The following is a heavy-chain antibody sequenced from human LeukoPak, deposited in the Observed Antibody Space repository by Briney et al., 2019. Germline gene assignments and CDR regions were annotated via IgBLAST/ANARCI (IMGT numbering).Heavy chain of an antibody. CDR1: GFTFSSYA. CDR2: ISGSGGST. Sequence: PGGSLRLSCAASGFTFSSYAMSWVRQAPGKGLEWVSAISGSGGSTYYADSVKGRFTISRDNSKNTLYLRMNSLRAEDTAVYYCANLLTMVRGGMIDYWGQGTLVTVSS. V-gene: IGHV3-23*01. CDR3: ANLLTMVRGGMIDY. J-gene: IGHJ4*02. D-gene: IGHD3-10*01.